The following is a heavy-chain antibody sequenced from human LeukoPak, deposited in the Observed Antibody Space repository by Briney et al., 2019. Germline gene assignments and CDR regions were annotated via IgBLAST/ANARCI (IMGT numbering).Heavy chain of an antibody. D-gene: IGHD5-18*01. CDR2: ISGSGINT. V-gene: IGHV3-23*01. J-gene: IGHJ4*02. CDR3: ATSRGAYTYGPLDY. Sequence: GGSLRLSCAASGFTFSNYAMSWVRQAPGKGLEWVSAISGSGINTYYADSVKGRFTISRDNSKNTLYLQMNSLRAEDTAVYYCATSRGAYTYGPLDYWGQGTLVTVSP. CDR1: GFTFSNYA.